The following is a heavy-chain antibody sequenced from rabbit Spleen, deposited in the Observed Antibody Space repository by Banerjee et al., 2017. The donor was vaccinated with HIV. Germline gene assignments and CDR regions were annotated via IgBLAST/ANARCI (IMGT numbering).Heavy chain of an antibody. CDR3: ARDPGSSFSSYGMDL. D-gene: IGHD8-1*01. V-gene: IGHV1S40*01. CDR1: GVSFSGDSY. Sequence: QSLEESGGDLVKPGASLTLTCIASGVSFSGDSYMCWVRQAPGKGLEWVVCIDAGSSGFTYFASWAKGRFTISKTSSTTVTLQMTSLTAADTATYFCARDPGSSFSSYGMDLWGQGTLVTVS. J-gene: IGHJ6*01. CDR2: IDAGSSGFT.